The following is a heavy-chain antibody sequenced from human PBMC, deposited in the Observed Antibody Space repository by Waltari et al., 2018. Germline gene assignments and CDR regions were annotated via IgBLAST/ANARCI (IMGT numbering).Heavy chain of an antibody. CDR2: IYYSGST. D-gene: IGHD1-26*01. CDR3: ARVAVGATTAVYYYYYMDV. Sequence: QVQLQESGPGLVKPSETLSLTCTVSGGSISSHYWSWIRQPPGTGLEWIGYIYYSGSTNYNPSLKSRVTISVDTSKNQFSLKLSSVTTADTAVYYCARVAVGATTAVYYYYYMDVWGKGTTVTVSS. J-gene: IGHJ6*03. V-gene: IGHV4-59*11. CDR1: GGSISSHY.